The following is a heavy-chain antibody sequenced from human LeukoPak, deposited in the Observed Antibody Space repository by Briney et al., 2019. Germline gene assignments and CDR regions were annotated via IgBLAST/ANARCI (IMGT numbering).Heavy chain of an antibody. V-gene: IGHV1-69*04. J-gene: IGHJ4*02. Sequence: SVKVSCKASGGTFSSYAISWVRQAPGQGLEWMGRIIPILGIANYAQKFQGRVTVTADKSTSTAYMELSSLRSEDTAVYYCAREYYYDSSGYSDPFDYWGQGTLVTVSS. D-gene: IGHD3-22*01. CDR3: AREYYYDSSGYSDPFDY. CDR1: GGTFSSYA. CDR2: IIPILGIA.